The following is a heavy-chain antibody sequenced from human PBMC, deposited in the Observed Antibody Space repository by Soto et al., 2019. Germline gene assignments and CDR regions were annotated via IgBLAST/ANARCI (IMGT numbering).Heavy chain of an antibody. CDR2: IYPGDSDT. J-gene: IGHJ6*02. CDR3: ARTSAAGKYYYGMDV. CDR1: VDKETRYW. D-gene: IGHD6-13*01. Sequence: KRRVDKETRYWSAWVRQIKKKGLEWMGIIYPGDSDTRYSPSFQGQVTISADKSISTAYLQWSSPKASDTAMYYCARTSAAGKYYYGMDVWGHGPTVNVSS. V-gene: IGHV5-51*01.